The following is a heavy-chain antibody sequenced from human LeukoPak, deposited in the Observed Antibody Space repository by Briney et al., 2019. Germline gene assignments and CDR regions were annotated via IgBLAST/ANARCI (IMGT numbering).Heavy chain of an antibody. CDR3: ARDPPDSSGYHYWYFDL. Sequence: PGGSLRLSCAASGFTVTSNYMSWVRQAPGKGLEWVSVIYSGGSTYYADSVKGRFTISRDNSKNTPYLQMNSLRAEDTAVYYCARDPPDSSGYHYWYFDLWGRGTLVTVSS. CDR2: IYSGGST. J-gene: IGHJ2*01. V-gene: IGHV3-53*01. D-gene: IGHD3-22*01. CDR1: GFTVTSNY.